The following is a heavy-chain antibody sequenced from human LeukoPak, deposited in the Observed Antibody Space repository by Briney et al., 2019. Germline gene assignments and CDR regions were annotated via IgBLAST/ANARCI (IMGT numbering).Heavy chain of an antibody. CDR2: INRDGSER. Sequence: GGSLRLSCEGSAFIFSGHWMNWVRQTPGKGLEWVANINRDGSERYYVDSVKGRFTISRDDAKSSLYLQMNSLRAEDTAVHYCARRNAMDVWGQGTTVIVFS. CDR1: AFIFSGHW. CDR3: ARRNAMDV. J-gene: IGHJ6*02. V-gene: IGHV3-7*03.